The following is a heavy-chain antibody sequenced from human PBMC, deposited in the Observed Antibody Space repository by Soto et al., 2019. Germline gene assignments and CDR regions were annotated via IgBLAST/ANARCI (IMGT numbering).Heavy chain of an antibody. CDR1: GFTFSSYW. CDR2: IKQDGSEK. V-gene: IGHV3-7*01. J-gene: IGHJ4*02. CDR3: AGELVFPFDY. D-gene: IGHD2-8*01. Sequence: PGGSLRLSCAASGFTFSSYWMSWVRQAPGKGLGWVANIKQDGSEKYYVDSVKGRFTISRDNAKNSLYLQMNNLRAEDTAVYYCAGELVFPFDYWGQGTLVTVSS.